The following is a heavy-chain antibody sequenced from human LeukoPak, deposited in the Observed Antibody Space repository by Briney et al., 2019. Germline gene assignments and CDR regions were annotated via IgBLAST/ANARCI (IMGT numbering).Heavy chain of an antibody. V-gene: IGHV4-59*01. D-gene: IGHD3-22*01. CDR2: VYYSGST. Sequence: SETLSLTCTVSGGSISHYYWSWLRQPPGKGLEWIGYVYYSGSTNYNPSLKSRVTISVDTSKNQFSLKLSSVTAADTAVYYCARSSSDSSGYYAFDIWGQGTMVTVSS. CDR3: ARSSSDSSGYYAFDI. J-gene: IGHJ3*02. CDR1: GGSISHYY.